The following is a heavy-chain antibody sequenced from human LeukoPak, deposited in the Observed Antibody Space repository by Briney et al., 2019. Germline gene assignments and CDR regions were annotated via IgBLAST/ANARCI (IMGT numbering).Heavy chain of an antibody. CDR2: INHSGST. J-gene: IGHJ6*03. Sequence: SETLSLTCAVYGGSFSGNYWSWIRQPPGKGPEWIGEINHSGSTNYNPSLKSRVTISVDTSKNQFSLKLSSVTAADTAVYYCARTAILYYYYYYMDVWGKGTTVTVSS. CDR1: GGSFSGNY. V-gene: IGHV4-34*01. CDR3: ARTAILYYYYYYMDV.